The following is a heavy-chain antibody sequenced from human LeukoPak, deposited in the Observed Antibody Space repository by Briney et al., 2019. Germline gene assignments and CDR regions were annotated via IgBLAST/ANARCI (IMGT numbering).Heavy chain of an antibody. Sequence: PGGSLRLSCAASGFTFSSYAMSWVRQPPGKGLEWVSAINSGGDTTAYADFVRGRFTISRDNSKNTLSLQLNTLGADDTAIYYCAKSDCDTIGCKLLDYWGQGTLVTVSS. V-gene: IGHV3-23*01. CDR3: AKSDCDTIGCKLLDY. D-gene: IGHD6-19*01. CDR2: INSGGDTT. J-gene: IGHJ4*02. CDR1: GFTFSSYA.